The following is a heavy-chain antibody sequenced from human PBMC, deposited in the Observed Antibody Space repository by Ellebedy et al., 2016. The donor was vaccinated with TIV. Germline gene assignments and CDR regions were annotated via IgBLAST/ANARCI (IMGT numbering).Heavy chain of an antibody. D-gene: IGHD3-10*01. J-gene: IGHJ5*02. CDR1: GFSLDSTGVS. V-gene: IGHV2-5*01. CDR3: ARSPYGSPSDWFDP. CDR2: IYWNNDD. Sequence: SGPTLVKPTQTLTLTCTFSGFSLDSTGVSVGWIRQPPGKALEWLAFIYWNNDDRYSPSLKSTVTITKDTSKNQVVLTMTNVDPVDTGTYFCARSPYGSPSDWFDPWGQGTLVTVSS.